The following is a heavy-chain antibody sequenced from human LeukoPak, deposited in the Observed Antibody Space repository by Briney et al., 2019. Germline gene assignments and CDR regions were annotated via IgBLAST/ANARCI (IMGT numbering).Heavy chain of an antibody. J-gene: IGHJ4*02. Sequence: PGGSLRLSCAASGFTFSAYWMHWVRQAPGKGLAWVSRINTDGRTTNYADSVKGRFTISRDNAKNTLYLQMNSLRAEDTAVYYCARVGVGEYYFDYWGQGTLVTVSS. CDR3: ARVGVGEYYFDY. D-gene: IGHD3-10*01. CDR2: INTDGRTT. V-gene: IGHV3-74*01. CDR1: GFTFSAYW.